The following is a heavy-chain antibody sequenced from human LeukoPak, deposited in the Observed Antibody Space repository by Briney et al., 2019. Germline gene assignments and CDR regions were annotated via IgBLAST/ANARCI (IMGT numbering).Heavy chain of an antibody. CDR3: ATCTTVADYYYGMDV. CDR1: VYTLTELS. J-gene: IGHJ6*02. D-gene: IGHD4-11*01. CDR2: FDHEDGET. V-gene: IGHV1-24*01. Sequence: ASVKVSCKVSVYTLTELSMHWVRQAPGRGVEGVGVFDHEDGETIYARKFQGRVTMTEDTSTDTAYMELSSLRSEDTAVYYCATCTTVADYYYGMDVWGQGTTVTVSS.